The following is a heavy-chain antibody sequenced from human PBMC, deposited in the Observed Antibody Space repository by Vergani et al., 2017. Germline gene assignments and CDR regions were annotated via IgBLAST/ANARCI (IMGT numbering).Heavy chain of an antibody. CDR1: GGTFSSYA. Sequence: QVQLVQSGAEVKKPGSSVKVSCKASGGTFSSYAISWVRQAPGQGLEWMGGIIPIFGTANYAQKFQGRVTITADESTSTAYMELSSLRSEDTAVYYCARGGDIVVVPAAARRNYYYYYMDVWGKGTMVTVSS. CDR3: ARGGDIVVVPAAARRNYYYYYMDV. CDR2: IIPIFGTA. J-gene: IGHJ6*03. D-gene: IGHD2-2*01. V-gene: IGHV1-69*01.